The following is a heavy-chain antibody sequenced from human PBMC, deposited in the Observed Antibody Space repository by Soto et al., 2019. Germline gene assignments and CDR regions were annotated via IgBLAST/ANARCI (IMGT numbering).Heavy chain of an antibody. D-gene: IGHD3-16*01. CDR1: GFTFRSYV. CDR2: TSYDGSDK. Sequence: QVQLVESGEGVVQPGTSLRVSCVGSGFTFRSYVIHWVREAPGKGLEWVALTSYDGSDKYYDDSVRGRFTISRDNSRNTVDLQMDSLRLEDTALYYCARWATTGGLAVWGQGTLVSVSS. CDR3: ARWATTGGLAV. J-gene: IGHJ1*01. V-gene: IGHV3-30*19.